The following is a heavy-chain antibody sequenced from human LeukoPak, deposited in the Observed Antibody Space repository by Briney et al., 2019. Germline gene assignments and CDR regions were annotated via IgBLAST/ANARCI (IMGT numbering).Heavy chain of an antibody. CDR1: GGSINSYY. D-gene: IGHD5-24*01. CDR3: ARDNGYNPPDY. V-gene: IGHV4-59*01. J-gene: IGHJ4*02. CDR2: IYYSGST. Sequence: SETLSLTCTVSGGSINSYYWSWIRQPPGKGLEWIGYIYYSGSTNYNPSLKSRVTISVDTSKNQFSLKLSSVTAADTAVYYCARDNGYNPPDYWGQGTLVTVSS.